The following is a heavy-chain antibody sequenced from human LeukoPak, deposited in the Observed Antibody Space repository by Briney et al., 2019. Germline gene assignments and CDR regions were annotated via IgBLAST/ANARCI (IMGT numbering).Heavy chain of an antibody. CDR2: IIPISGTA. J-gene: IGHJ6*03. Sequence: ASVKVSCKASGGTFSSYAISWVRQAPGQGLEWMGGIIPISGTANYAQKFQGRVTITADESTSTAYMELRSLRSEDTAVYYCARATRADIVVVPAAIEAYYYYYMDVWGKGTTVTVSS. D-gene: IGHD2-2*02. CDR1: GGTFSSYA. V-gene: IGHV1-69*13. CDR3: ARATRADIVVVPAAIEAYYYYYMDV.